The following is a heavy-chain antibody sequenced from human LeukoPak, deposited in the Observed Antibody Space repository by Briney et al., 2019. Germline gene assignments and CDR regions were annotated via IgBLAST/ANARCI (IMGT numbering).Heavy chain of an antibody. D-gene: IGHD1-7*01. CDR2: IYYSGST. CDR3: ARVNWNWMSPSNYYYYYGMDV. CDR1: GGSISSYY. J-gene: IGHJ6*02. V-gene: IGHV4-59*01. Sequence: PSETLSLTCTVSGGSISSYYWSWIRQPPGKGLEWIGYIYYSGSTNCNPSLKSRVTISVDTSKNQFSLKLSSVTAADTAVYYCARVNWNWMSPSNYYYYYGMDVWGQGTTVTVSS.